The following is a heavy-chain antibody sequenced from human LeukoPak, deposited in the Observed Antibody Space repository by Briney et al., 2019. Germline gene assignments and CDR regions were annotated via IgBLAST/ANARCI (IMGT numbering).Heavy chain of an antibody. V-gene: IGHV4-59*08. CDR3: ASLYRRSAFDI. J-gene: IGHJ3*02. CDR2: IYYSGST. CDR1: GGSISSYY. Sequence: PSETLSLTCTVSGGSISSYYWSWIRQPPGKGLEWIGYIYYSGSTNYNPSLKSRVTISVDTSENQFSLKLSSVTAADTAVYYCASLYRRSAFDIWGQGTMVTVSS. D-gene: IGHD6-6*01.